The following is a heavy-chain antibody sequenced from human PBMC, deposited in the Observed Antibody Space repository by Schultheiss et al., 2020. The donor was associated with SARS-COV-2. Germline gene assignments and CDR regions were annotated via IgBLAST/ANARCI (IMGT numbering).Heavy chain of an antibody. V-gene: IGHV3-15*01. J-gene: IGHJ4*02. D-gene: IGHD2-8*01. CDR2: IKSKTDGGTT. Sequence: GGSLRLSCAASGFTFSNAWMSWVRQAPGKGLEWVGRIKSKTDGGTTDYAAPVKGRFTISRDDSKNTLYLQMNSLKTEDTAVYYCTTDVTPRLYCTNGVCQEIDYWGQGTLVTVSS. CDR3: TTDVTPRLYCTNGVCQEIDY. CDR1: GFTFSNAW.